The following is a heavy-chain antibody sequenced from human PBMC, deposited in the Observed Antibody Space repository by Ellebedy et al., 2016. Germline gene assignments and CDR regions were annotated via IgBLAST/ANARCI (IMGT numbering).Heavy chain of an antibody. CDR3: AKVRSPDFYYSYDLDV. CDR2: ISDDGTDE. Sequence: GESLKISCETSGFIFSRYGIHWVRQAPGKGLEWVASISDDGTDETYGDSVKGRFSISRDNSKNRVYLHMSSLRVEDTAVYSCAKVRSPDFYYSYDLDVWGQGTTVTVSS. D-gene: IGHD5-18*01. CDR1: GFIFSRYG. V-gene: IGHV3-30*18. J-gene: IGHJ6*02.